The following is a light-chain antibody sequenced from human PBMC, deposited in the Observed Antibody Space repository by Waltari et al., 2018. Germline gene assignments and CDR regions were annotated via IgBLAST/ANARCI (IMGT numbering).Light chain of an antibody. CDR3: QKYGTLPAT. CDR1: QSVSKY. J-gene: IGKJ1*01. Sequence: EIVLTLSPGTLSLSPGERATLSCRASQSVSKYLAWYQQKPGQAPRLLIYDASTRATGIPDRFSATGWGTDFSLSISRLEPEDFAVYYCQKYGTLPATFGQGTKVQMK. CDR2: DAS. V-gene: IGKV3-20*01.